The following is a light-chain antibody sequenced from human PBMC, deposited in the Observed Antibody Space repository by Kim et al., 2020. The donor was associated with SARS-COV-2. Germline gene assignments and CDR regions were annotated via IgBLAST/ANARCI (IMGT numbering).Light chain of an antibody. Sequence: FASVGERVTITCRASESISGWLAWYQQQPGKAPKVLIYKASILENGVPSRFSGYGSGTEFTLTISSVQPDDIGTYYCQHYSTAPYTFGQGTKLEI. J-gene: IGKJ2*01. CDR2: KAS. CDR1: ESISGW. CDR3: QHYSTAPYT. V-gene: IGKV1-5*03.